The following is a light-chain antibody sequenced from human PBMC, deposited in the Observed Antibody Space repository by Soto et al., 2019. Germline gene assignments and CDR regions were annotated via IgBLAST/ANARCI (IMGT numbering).Light chain of an antibody. CDR2: GAS. J-gene: IGKJ1*01. Sequence: EIGLTQSPGTLSLSPGERATLSCRASQSVSSSYLAWYQQKPGQAPRLLIYGASSRATGIPDRFSGSGSGTDFTLTISRLEPEDFAVYYCQQYGSSPRTFCQGTKVDIK. CDR1: QSVSSSY. V-gene: IGKV3-20*01. CDR3: QQYGSSPRT.